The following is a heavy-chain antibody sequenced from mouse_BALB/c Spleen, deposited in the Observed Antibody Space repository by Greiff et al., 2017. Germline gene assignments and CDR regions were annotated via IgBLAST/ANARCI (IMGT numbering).Heavy chain of an antibody. CDR1: GYSITSGYY. J-gene: IGHJ4*01. CDR3: AIHYGEAMNY. Sequence: EVQLQQSGPGLVKPSQSLSLTCSVTGYSITSGYYWNWIRQFPGNKLEWMGYISYDGSNNYNSSLKNRITITRDTSKNQFFLKLNSVTTEDTATYYCAIHYGEAMNYWGQGTPVTVSS. CDR2: ISYDGSN. V-gene: IGHV3-6*02. D-gene: IGHD1-2*01.